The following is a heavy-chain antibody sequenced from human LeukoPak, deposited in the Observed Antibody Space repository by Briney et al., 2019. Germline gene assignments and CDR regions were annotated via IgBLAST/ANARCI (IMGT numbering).Heavy chain of an antibody. D-gene: IGHD3-10*01. CDR2: ISGSGGST. J-gene: IGHJ6*03. CDR1: GFTFSSYG. CDR3: AKGSRLLWFGELLYYYYYMDV. Sequence: GSLRLSCAASGFTFSSYGMSWVRQAPGKGLEWVSAISGSGGSTYYADSVKGRFTISRDNSKNTLYLQMNSLRAEDTAVYYCAKGSRLLWFGELLYYYYYMDVWGKGTTVTISS. V-gene: IGHV3-23*01.